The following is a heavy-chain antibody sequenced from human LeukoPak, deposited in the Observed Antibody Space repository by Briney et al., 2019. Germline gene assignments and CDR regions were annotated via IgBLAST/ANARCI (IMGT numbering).Heavy chain of an antibody. Sequence: GGSLRLSCAASGFTFSSYSMNWVRQAPGKGLEWVSYISSSSSTIYYADSVKGRFTISRDNAKNSLYLQMNSLRAEDTAVYYCARDQTDHREVTTYWDFDYWGQGTLVTVSS. D-gene: IGHD4-17*01. J-gene: IGHJ4*02. CDR2: ISSSSSTI. CDR1: GFTFSSYS. V-gene: IGHV3-48*01. CDR3: ARDQTDHREVTTYWDFDY.